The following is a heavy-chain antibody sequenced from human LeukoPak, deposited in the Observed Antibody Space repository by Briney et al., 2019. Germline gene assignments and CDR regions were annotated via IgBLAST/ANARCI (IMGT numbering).Heavy chain of an antibody. CDR1: GFAFSTSW. D-gene: IGHD2/OR15-2a*01. J-gene: IGHJ4*02. V-gene: IGHV3-74*01. CDR2: MNSDGSTI. Sequence: GGPLRLSCAASGFAFSTSWMHWVRQTPGKGLVWVSRMNSDGSTINYADSVKGRFTISRDNARNTLYLQINSLRAEDTAVYYCATAGYYRFDSWGQGTLVTVSS. CDR3: ATAGYYRFDS.